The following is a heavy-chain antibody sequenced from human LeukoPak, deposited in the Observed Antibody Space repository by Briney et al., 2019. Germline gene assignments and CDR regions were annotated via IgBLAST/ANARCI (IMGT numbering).Heavy chain of an antibody. CDR1: GFTVSSNY. Sequence: GGSLRLSCAASGFTVSSNYMSWVRQAPGKGLEWVSLLFSGGTTYYADSVKGRFTISRDNSKNTLYLQVNSLRAEDTAVYYCARGGDGYNYAFDMWGQGTMVTVSS. D-gene: IGHD5-24*01. CDR2: LFSGGTT. V-gene: IGHV3-53*05. CDR3: ARGGDGYNYAFDM. J-gene: IGHJ3*02.